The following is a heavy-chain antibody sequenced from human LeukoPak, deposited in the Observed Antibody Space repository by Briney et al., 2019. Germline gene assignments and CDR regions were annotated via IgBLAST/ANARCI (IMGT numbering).Heavy chain of an antibody. Sequence: SETLSLTCAVSGGSIGSGGYSWSWVRQPPGKGLEWIGYIYHSGSTYYNPSLKSRVTISVDRSKNQFSLKLSSVTAADTAVYYCAREGGTYYYGSGSHSARGYFDYWGQGTLVTVSS. CDR2: IYHSGST. V-gene: IGHV4-30-2*01. CDR3: AREGGTYYYGSGSHSARGYFDY. J-gene: IGHJ4*02. CDR1: GGSIGSGGYS. D-gene: IGHD3-10*01.